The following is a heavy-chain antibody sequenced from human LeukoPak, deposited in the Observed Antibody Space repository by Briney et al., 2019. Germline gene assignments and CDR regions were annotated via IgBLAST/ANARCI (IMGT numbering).Heavy chain of an antibody. D-gene: IGHD2-2*02. CDR1: GGTFSSYA. CDR3: AGQDIVVVPAAIIWGYFQH. Sequence: SVKVSCKASGGTFSSYAISWVRQAPGQGLEWMGGIIPIFGTANYAQKFQGRVTITTDESTSTAYMELSSLRSEATAVYYCAGQDIVVVPAAIIWGYFQHWGQGTLVTVSS. V-gene: IGHV1-69*05. CDR2: IIPIFGTA. J-gene: IGHJ1*01.